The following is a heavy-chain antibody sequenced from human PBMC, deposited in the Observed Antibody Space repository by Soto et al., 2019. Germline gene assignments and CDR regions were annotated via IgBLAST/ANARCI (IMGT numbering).Heavy chain of an antibody. Sequence: QVQLQESGPGLVKPSQTLSLTCTVSGGSISSGGYYWSWTRQHPGKGLEWIGYIYYSGSTYYNPSVKCRXXISVDASKNQFSLKLSSVTAADTAVYYCARYDNSGSHGFDIWGQGTMVTVSS. CDR2: IYYSGST. V-gene: IGHV4-31*03. CDR3: ARYDNSGSHGFDI. J-gene: IGHJ3*02. CDR1: GGSISSGGYY. D-gene: IGHD3-22*01.